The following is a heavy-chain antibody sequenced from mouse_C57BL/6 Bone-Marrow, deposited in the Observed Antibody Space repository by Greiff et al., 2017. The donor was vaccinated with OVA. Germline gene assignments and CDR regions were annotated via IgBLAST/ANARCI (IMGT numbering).Heavy chain of an antibody. Sequence: EVQVVESGPGLVKPSQSLSLTCSVTGYSITSGYYWNWIRQFPGNKLEWMGYISYDGSNNYNPSLKNRISITRDTSKNQFFLKLNSVTTEDTATYYCATPNPCAYWGQETLVTVSA. J-gene: IGHJ3*01. CDR1: GYSITSGYY. CDR2: ISYDGSN. CDR3: ATPNPCAY. V-gene: IGHV3-6*01.